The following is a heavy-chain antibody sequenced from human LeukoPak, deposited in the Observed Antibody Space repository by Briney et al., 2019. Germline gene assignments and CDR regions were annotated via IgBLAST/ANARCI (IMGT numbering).Heavy chain of an antibody. CDR3: ATGNVIMVATIEDY. Sequence: PGRSLRLSCAASGFTFSSYVMHWVRQAPGKGLEWVAVISSEGSMKDYADSVKGRFTVSRDNSKNTLYLQMSSLRADDTALYYCATGNVIMVATIEDYWGQGTLVTVSS. CDR2: ISSEGSMK. V-gene: IGHV3-30-3*01. D-gene: IGHD5-12*01. CDR1: GFTFSSYV. J-gene: IGHJ4*02.